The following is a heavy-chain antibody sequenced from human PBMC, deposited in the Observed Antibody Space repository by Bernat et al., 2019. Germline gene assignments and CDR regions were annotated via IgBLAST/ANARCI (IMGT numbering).Heavy chain of an antibody. Sequence: LVESGGGLVQPGGSLRLSCAGSGFTFSTSDMHWVRQAPGKGLEWVSFISSGGSTIFYTDSVKGRFTISRDNGKNSLYLQMTSLRAEDTAVYYCARDGKRRSNYGYDFDYWGQGTLVTVSS. V-gene: IGHV3-48*01. J-gene: IGHJ4*02. CDR3: ARDGKRRSNYGYDFDY. CDR1: GFTFSTSD. D-gene: IGHD3-16*01. CDR2: ISSGGSTI.